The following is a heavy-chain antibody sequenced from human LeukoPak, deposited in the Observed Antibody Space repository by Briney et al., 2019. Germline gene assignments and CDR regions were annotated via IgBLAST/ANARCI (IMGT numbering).Heavy chain of an antibody. V-gene: IGHV1-69*02. J-gene: IGHJ5*02. Sequence: SVKVSCKASGGTFSSYTISWVRQAPGQGLEWMGRIIPILGIANYAQKFQGRVTITADESTSTAYMELSSLRSEDTAVYYCARSYGDYWFDPWGQGTLVTVSS. D-gene: IGHD4-17*01. CDR2: IIPILGIA. CDR3: ARSYGDYWFDP. CDR1: GGTFSSYT.